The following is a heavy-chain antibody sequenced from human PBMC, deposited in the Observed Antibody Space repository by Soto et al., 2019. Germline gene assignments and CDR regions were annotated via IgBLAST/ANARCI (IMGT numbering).Heavy chain of an antibody. CDR3: ARNARVELELRNYYYGMDV. Sequence: PSQTLSLTCAISGDSVSSNSAAWNWIRQSPSRGLEWLGRTYYRSKWYNDYAVSVKSLITINPDTSKNQFSLQLNSVTPEDTAVYYCARNARVELELRNYYYGMDVWGQGTTVTVSS. CDR1: GDSVSSNSAA. D-gene: IGHD1-7*01. CDR2: TYYRSKWYN. J-gene: IGHJ6*02. V-gene: IGHV6-1*01.